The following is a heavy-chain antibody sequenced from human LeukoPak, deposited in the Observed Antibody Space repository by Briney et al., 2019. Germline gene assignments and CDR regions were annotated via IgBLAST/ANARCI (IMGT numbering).Heavy chain of an antibody. J-gene: IGHJ4*02. CDR3: AKPVLTAINFLDC. V-gene: IGHV3-23*01. CDR2: IRGSGNNA. CDR1: GFTFSSYD. D-gene: IGHD2-21*02. Sequence: QPGGSLRVSCVASGFTFSSYDMSWVRQAPGKRLEWLSVIRGSGNNAYYADSVKGRFTVSRDNAKNTLYLQMNSLRAEDTALYYCAKPVLTAINFLDCWGQGALVTVSS.